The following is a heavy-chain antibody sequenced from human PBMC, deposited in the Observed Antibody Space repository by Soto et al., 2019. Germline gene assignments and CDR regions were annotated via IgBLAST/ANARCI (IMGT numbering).Heavy chain of an antibody. CDR2: INPKSGVT. D-gene: IGHD6-13*01. Sequence: QLHLVQSGAEVKKPGASVRVSCKASGYTFPDYYIHWVRQAPGQGLEWMGWINPKSGVTNSAQKFQGRITMTRDTGITTAYLELSSLRSDDTAVYYCARGPKQTPRHSNSWFVPDYWGQGSLVTVSS. CDR1: GYTFPDYY. J-gene: IGHJ4*02. V-gene: IGHV1-2*02. CDR3: ARGPKQTPRHSNSWFVPDY.